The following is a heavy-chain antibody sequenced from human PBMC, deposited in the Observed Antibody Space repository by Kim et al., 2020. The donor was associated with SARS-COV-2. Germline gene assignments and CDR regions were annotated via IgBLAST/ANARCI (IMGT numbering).Heavy chain of an antibody. V-gene: IGHV4-39*01. D-gene: IGHD3-9*01. J-gene: IGHJ6*01. Sequence: SETLSLTCTVSGASISSGDYHWGWIRQPPGKGLEWIGTIYYGGSTYYNPSLKSRVTITVDTSRNQFSLRLSAVTAADTPVYYCARPSYKPDWYYYGLDV. CDR1: GASISSGDYH. CDR2: IYYGGST. CDR3: ARPSYKPDWYYYGLDV.